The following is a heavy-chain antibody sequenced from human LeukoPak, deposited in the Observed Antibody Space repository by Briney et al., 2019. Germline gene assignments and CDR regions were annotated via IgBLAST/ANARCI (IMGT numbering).Heavy chain of an antibody. Sequence: SETLSLTCTVSGGSISSGGYYWSWIPQHPGKGLEWIGYIYYSGSTYYNPSLKSRVTISVDTSKNQFSLKLSSVTAADTAVYYCARDLLTVAKGAFDIWGQGTMVTVSS. CDR2: IYYSGST. J-gene: IGHJ3*02. CDR3: ARDLLTVAKGAFDI. V-gene: IGHV4-31*03. D-gene: IGHD1-14*01. CDR1: GGSISSGGYY.